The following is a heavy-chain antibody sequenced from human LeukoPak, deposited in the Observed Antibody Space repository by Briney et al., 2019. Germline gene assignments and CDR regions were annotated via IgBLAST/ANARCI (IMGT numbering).Heavy chain of an antibody. V-gene: IGHV4-39*07. CDR3: ARGEWASSFDY. CDR1: GGSISSSSYY. Sequence: PSETLSLTCTVSGGSISSSSYYWGWIRQPPGKGLEWIGSIYYSGSTYYNPSLKSRVTISVDTSKNQFSLKLSSVTAADTAVYYCARGEWASSFDYWGQGTLVTVSS. J-gene: IGHJ4*02. D-gene: IGHD1-26*01. CDR2: IYYSGST.